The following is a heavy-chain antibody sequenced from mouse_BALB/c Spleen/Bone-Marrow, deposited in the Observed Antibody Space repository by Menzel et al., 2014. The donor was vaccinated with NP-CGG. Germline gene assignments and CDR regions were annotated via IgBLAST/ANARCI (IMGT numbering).Heavy chain of an antibody. CDR1: GYTFTGYW. V-gene: IGHV1S81*02. CDR3: ERLIYGNSYIVDF. Sequence: QVQLKESGAELVQPGASVTISCTASGYTFTGYWVHWVRQRPGQGLEWLGEISPGNGRTNYNEKFKSMATLTVDKSYSTAYMQLKSLTSEDSAVFYCERLIYGNSYIVDFWGQGTSVTVSS. J-gene: IGHJ4*01. CDR2: ISPGNGRT. D-gene: IGHD1-1*01.